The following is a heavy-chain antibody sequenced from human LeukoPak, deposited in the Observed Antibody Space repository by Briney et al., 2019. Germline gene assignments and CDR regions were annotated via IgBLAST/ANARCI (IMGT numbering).Heavy chain of an antibody. D-gene: IGHD3-3*01. J-gene: IGHJ4*02. Sequence: PGGSLRLSCAASGFTFSSYSMNWVRQAPGKGLEWVSYISSSSSTIYYADSVKGRFTISRDNAKNSLYLQMNSLRAEDMALYYCAKDGDDFWSGYYDYWGQGTLVTVSS. CDR2: ISSSSSTI. CDR1: GFTFSSYS. V-gene: IGHV3-48*01. CDR3: AKDGDDFWSGYYDY.